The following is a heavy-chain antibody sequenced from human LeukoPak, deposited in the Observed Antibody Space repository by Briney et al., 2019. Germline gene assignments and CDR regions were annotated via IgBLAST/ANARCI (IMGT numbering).Heavy chain of an antibody. CDR2: IYTSGSI. Sequence: SQTLSLTCTVSGGSISSGSYYWSWIRQPAGKGLEWIGRIYTSGSINYNPSLKSRVTISVDTSKNQFSLKLSSVTAADTAVYYCARSAVPAAIRYFDYWGQGTLVTVSS. J-gene: IGHJ4*02. D-gene: IGHD2-2*02. V-gene: IGHV4-61*02. CDR3: ARSAVPAAIRYFDY. CDR1: GGSISSGSYY.